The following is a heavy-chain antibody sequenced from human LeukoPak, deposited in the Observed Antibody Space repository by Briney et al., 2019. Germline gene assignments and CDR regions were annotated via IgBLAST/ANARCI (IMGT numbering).Heavy chain of an antibody. V-gene: IGHV3-30*18. CDR2: ISYDGRNK. CDR1: GFTFSSYG. D-gene: IGHD5-18*01. J-gene: IGHJ4*02. Sequence: GGSLRLSCAASGFTFSSYGMHWVRQAPGKGLEWVAVISYDGRNKYYADSVKGRFTISRDNSKNTLYLRMNSLRAEDTAVYYCAKDRYSYAYEYFDCWGQGTLVTVSS. CDR3: AKDRYSYAYEYFDC.